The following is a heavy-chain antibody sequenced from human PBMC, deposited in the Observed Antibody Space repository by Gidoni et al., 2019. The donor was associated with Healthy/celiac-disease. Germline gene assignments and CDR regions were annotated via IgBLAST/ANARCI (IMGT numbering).Heavy chain of an antibody. D-gene: IGHD3-9*01. CDR2: INPNSGGT. CDR1: GYTFTGYY. J-gene: IGHJ4*02. V-gene: IGHV1-2*02. Sequence: QVQLVQSGAEVKKPGASVKVSCKASGYTFTGYYMHWVRQAPGQGLEWMGWINPNSGGTNYAQKFQGRVTMTRDTSISTAYMELSRLRSDDTAVYYCARDSILRYFDWYFDYWGQGTLVTVSS. CDR3: ARDSILRYFDWYFDY.